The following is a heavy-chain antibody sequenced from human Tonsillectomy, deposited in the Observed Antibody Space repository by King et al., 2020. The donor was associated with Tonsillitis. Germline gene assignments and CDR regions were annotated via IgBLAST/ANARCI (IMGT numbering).Heavy chain of an antibody. V-gene: IGHV3-7*03. J-gene: IGHJ4*02. CDR2: INQNGGEK. D-gene: IGHD4-23*01. CDR3: ARDVTFGGKY. CDR1: GLTFSSYW. Sequence: VQLVQSGGGSVQPGGSLRLSCAVSGLTFSSYWMSWVRQAPGKGLEWVANINQNGGEKYYVDSVKGRFTISRDNAKNSLYLQMNSLRADDTAVYYCARDVTFGGKYWGPGTLVTVSS.